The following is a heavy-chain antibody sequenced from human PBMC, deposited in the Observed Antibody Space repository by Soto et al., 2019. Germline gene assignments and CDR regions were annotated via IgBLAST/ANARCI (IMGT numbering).Heavy chain of an antibody. CDR1: GFTFSRYG. J-gene: IGHJ3*02. CDR3: AKDLLTTVTTTDAFDI. V-gene: IGHV3-23*01. Sequence: EVQLLESGGGLVQPGGSLRLSCAASGFTFSRYGMSWVRQAPGKGLEWVSAISGSGGSSYYADSVKGRFTISRDNSKNTLYLQMNSLRAEDTAVYYCAKDLLTTVTTTDAFDIWGQGTMVTVSS. CDR2: ISGSGGSS. D-gene: IGHD4-4*01.